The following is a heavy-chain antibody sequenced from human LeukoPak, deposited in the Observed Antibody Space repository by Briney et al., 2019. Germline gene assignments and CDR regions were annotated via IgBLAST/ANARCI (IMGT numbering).Heavy chain of an antibody. V-gene: IGHV3-21*01. CDR1: GFTFSSYS. CDR3: ARDLRLERRGEYYYYGMDV. D-gene: IGHD1-1*01. CDR2: ISSSSSYI. Sequence: GGSLRLSCAASGFTFSSYSMNWVRRAPGKGREWVSSISSSSSYIYYADSVKGRFTISRDNAKNSLYLQMNSLRAEDTAVYYCARDLRLERRGEYYYYGMDVWGQGTTVTVSS. J-gene: IGHJ6*02.